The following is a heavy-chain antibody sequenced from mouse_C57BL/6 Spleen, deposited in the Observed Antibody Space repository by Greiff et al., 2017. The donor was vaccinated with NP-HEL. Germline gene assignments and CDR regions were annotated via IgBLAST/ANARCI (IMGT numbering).Heavy chain of an antibody. D-gene: IGHD2-4*01. V-gene: IGHV1-76*01. Sequence: VQLQQSGAELVRPGASVKLSCKASGYTFTDYYINWVKQRPGQGLEWIARIYPGSGNTNYNEKFKGKATLTAEKSSSTAYMQLSSLTSEDSAVYFCARDDYDYDVDYAMDYWGQGTSVTVSS. CDR2: IYPGSGNT. J-gene: IGHJ4*01. CDR3: ARDDYDYDVDYAMDY. CDR1: GYTFTDYY.